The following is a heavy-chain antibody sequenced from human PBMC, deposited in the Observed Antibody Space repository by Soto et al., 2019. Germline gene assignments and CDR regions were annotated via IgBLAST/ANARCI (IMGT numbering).Heavy chain of an antibody. CDR2: ISGSGGST. CDR3: AKEPHYYGSGRPDY. Sequence: GGSMRLSCAASGFTFSSYAMSWVRQAPGKGLEWVSAISGSGGSTYYADSVKGRFTISRDNSKNTLYLQMNSLRAEDTAVYYCAKEPHYYGSGRPDYWGQGTLVTVSS. CDR1: GFTFSSYA. J-gene: IGHJ4*02. D-gene: IGHD3-10*01. V-gene: IGHV3-23*01.